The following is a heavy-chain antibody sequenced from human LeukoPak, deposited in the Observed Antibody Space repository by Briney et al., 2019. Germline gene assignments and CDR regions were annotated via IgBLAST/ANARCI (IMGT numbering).Heavy chain of an antibody. V-gene: IGHV3-48*03. CDR1: GFTFSSYE. Sequence: GGSLRLSCAASGFTFSSYEMNWVRQAPGKGLEWVSYISSSGSTIYYADSVKGRFAISRDNSKNTLYLQMNSLKTEDTAVYYCTRGSGFAVLRYFDLPEYFDYWGQGTLVTVSS. CDR2: ISSSGSTI. J-gene: IGHJ4*02. CDR3: TRGSGFAVLRYFDLPEYFDY. D-gene: IGHD3-9*01.